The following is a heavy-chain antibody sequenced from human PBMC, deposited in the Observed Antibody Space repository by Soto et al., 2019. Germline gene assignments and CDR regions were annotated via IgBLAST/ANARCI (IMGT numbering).Heavy chain of an antibody. CDR3: ARDSVAGIGCY. CDR2: IIPILGIA. D-gene: IGHD6-19*01. J-gene: IGHJ4*02. Sequence: QVQLVQSGAEVKKPGSSVKVSCKASGGTFSSYTINWVRQAPGQGLEWMGRIIPILGIANYAQKFQGRVTITADKSTSTAYMELSSLRSEDTAVYYCARDSVAGIGCYWGQGTLVTVSS. CDR1: GGTFSSYT. V-gene: IGHV1-69*08.